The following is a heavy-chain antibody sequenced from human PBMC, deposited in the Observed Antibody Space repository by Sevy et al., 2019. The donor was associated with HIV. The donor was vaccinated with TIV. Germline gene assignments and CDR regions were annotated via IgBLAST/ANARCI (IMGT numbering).Heavy chain of an antibody. CDR1: GFTFSSYS. J-gene: IGHJ5*02. V-gene: IGHV3-48*01. CDR3: ARDDSPYCSSTSCYPNWIDP. Sequence: GGSLRLSCPASGFTFSSYSMNWVRQAPGKGLEWVSYISSSSSTIYYADSVKGRFTISRDNAKNSLYLQMNSLRAEDTAVYYCARDDSPYCSSTSCYPNWIDPWGQGTLVTVSS. D-gene: IGHD2-2*01. CDR2: ISSSSSTI.